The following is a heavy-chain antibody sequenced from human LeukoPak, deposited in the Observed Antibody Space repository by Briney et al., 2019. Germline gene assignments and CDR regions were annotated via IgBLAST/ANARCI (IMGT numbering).Heavy chain of an antibody. CDR2: IYTSGST. V-gene: IGHV4-61*02. CDR3: SGVPAAPTYYYYYMDD. D-gene: IGHD2-2*01. CDR1: GGSISSGSYY. J-gene: IGHJ6*03. Sequence: SETLSLTCTVSGGSISSGSYYWSWIRQPAGKGLEWIGRIYTSGSTNYNPSLKSRVTISVDTSKNQFSLKLSSVTAADTAVYYCSGVPAAPTYYYYYMDDWGKGTTVTVSS.